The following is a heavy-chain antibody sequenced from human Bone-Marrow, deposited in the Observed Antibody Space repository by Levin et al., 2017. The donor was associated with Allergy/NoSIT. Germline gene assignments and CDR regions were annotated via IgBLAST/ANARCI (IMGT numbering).Heavy chain of an antibody. J-gene: IGHJ6*02. V-gene: IGHV4-4*07. D-gene: IGHD7-27*01. Sequence: SETLSLICTVSGGSISSYNWSWIRQPAGKGLEWIGRMYTTGTTNYNPSLKSRVTMSVDTSKNQFSLKMTFQTAADTAVYYCARDLGMGFFYAMDVWGQGTTVTVSS. CDR3: ARDLGMGFFYAMDV. CDR1: GGSISSYN. CDR2: MYTTGTT.